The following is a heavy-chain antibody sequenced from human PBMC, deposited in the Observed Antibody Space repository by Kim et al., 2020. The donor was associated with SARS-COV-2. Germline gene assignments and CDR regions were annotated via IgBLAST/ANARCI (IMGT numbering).Heavy chain of an antibody. Sequence: GGSLRLSCAASGFTFSSYSMNWVRQAPGKGLEWVSSISSSSSYIYYADSVKGRFTISRDNAKNSLYLQMNSLRAEDTAVYYCARVGVVVVAATDYWGQGTLVTVSS. CDR2: ISSSSSYI. J-gene: IGHJ4*02. CDR3: ARVGVVVVAATDY. V-gene: IGHV3-21*01. D-gene: IGHD2-15*01. CDR1: GFTFSSYS.